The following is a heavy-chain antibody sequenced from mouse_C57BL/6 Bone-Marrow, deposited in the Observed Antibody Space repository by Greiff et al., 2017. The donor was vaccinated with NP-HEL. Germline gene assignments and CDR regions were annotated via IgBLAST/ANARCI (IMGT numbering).Heavy chain of an antibody. J-gene: IGHJ4*01. Sequence: PGLSKPSQTLSLSCSVSLFSFPSDFLNFFLTFPLLILSFISYLSFFCLTYYIPSLKSRISITRDTSKNQYYLQLNSVTTEDTATYYCARSPLWLRRNYYAMDYWGQGTSVTVSS. CDR2: LSFFCLT. CDR1: LFSFPSDF. CDR3: ARSPLWLRRNYYAMDY. V-gene: IGHV3-8*01. D-gene: IGHD2-2*01.